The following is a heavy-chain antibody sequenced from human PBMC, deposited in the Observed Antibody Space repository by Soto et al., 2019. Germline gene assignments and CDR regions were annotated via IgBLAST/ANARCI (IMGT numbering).Heavy chain of an antibody. J-gene: IGHJ4*02. Sequence: PSETLSLTCTVSGGSIRNYYWSWIRQPPGKGLEWIGHVYYSGSTKYNPSLKSRVTISVDTSKNQFSLKLSSVTAAETAVYFCARHWDYESSGDYFDYWGRGALVPVSS. CDR1: GGSIRNYY. CDR2: VYYSGST. D-gene: IGHD3-22*01. V-gene: IGHV4-59*08. CDR3: ARHWDYESSGDYFDY.